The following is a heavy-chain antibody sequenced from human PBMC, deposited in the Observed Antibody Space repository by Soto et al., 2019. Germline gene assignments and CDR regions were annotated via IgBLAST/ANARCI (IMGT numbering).Heavy chain of an antibody. CDR3: AREVVTTEWYFDN. D-gene: IGHD1-1*01. CDR1: GFTFSSHS. CDR2: TSANDGTK. V-gene: IGHV3-30-3*01. J-gene: IGHJ4*02. Sequence: QVQLMESGGGVVQPGGSLRLSFVTSGFTFSSHSMHWFRQAPGKGLEWVAVTSANDGTKFYTDSVKDRFTVSRDNSKNTLYLQMNSLRVEDTAVYYCAREVVTTEWYFDNWGQGILVIVSS.